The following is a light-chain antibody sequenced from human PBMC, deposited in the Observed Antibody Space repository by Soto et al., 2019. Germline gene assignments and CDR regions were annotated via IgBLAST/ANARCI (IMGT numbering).Light chain of an antibody. Sequence: DVVMTHTPLSLSVTPEQPASISCMSSQSLLHITGETFLFWYLQKPGQSPQLLIYEVSTRVSGVPDRFSGSGSGTDFTLEISRVETDDVGIYYCMQSTQLPPTFGQGTRLEIK. J-gene: IGKJ5*01. V-gene: IGKV2D-29*02. CDR1: QSLLHITGETF. CDR2: EVS. CDR3: MQSTQLPPT.